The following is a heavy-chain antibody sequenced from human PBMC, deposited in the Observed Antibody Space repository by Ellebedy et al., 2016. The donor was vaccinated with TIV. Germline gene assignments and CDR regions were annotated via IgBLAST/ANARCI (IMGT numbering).Heavy chain of an antibody. Sequence: ASVKVSCKASGYTFTGYYMHWVRQAPGQGLEWMGWISAYNGNTNYAQKLQGRVTMTTDTSTSTAYMELRSLRSDDTAVYYCARDWTLRRPPYSSGWAMGYWGQGTLVTASS. CDR1: GYTFTGYY. D-gene: IGHD6-19*01. CDR2: ISAYNGNT. V-gene: IGHV1-18*04. CDR3: ARDWTLRRPPYSSGWAMGY. J-gene: IGHJ4*02.